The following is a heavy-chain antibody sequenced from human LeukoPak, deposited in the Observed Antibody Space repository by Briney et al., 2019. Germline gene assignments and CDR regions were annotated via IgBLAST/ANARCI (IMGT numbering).Heavy chain of an antibody. Sequence: GGSLRLSCAASGFTFSSYAMHWVRQAPGKGLEWVAVISYDGSNKYYADSVKGRFTISRDNPKNTLYLQMNSLRAEDTAVYYCARDGIWDDSSGYGPEGFDYWGQGTLVTVSS. CDR2: ISYDGSNK. CDR1: GFTFSSYA. D-gene: IGHD3-22*01. V-gene: IGHV3-30-3*01. J-gene: IGHJ4*02. CDR3: ARDGIWDDSSGYGPEGFDY.